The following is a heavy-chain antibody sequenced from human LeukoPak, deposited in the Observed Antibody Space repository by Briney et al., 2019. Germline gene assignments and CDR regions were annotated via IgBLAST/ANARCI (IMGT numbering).Heavy chain of an antibody. CDR3: ARLAVAGDPPASTDDY. J-gene: IGHJ4*02. Sequence: ASVKVSCKASGYTFTGYYMHWVRQAPGQGLEWMGWINPNSGGTNYAQKFQGRVTITRDTSISTAYMELSRLRSDDTAVYYCARLAVAGDPPASTDDYWGQGTLVTVSS. CDR2: INPNSGGT. V-gene: IGHV1-2*02. D-gene: IGHD6-19*01. CDR1: GYTFTGYY.